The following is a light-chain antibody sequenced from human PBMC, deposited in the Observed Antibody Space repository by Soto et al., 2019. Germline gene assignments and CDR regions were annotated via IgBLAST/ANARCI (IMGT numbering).Light chain of an antibody. V-gene: IGLV1-40*01. Sequence: VLTQPPSVSGAPGHRVTISCSGGSSNIGAGFEVHWYQQFPGRAPKLLIFGNSNRPSGVSDRFSGSKSGTSASLAISGLQAEDEADYHCQSYDNSLSGVVFGGGTKVTVL. CDR2: GNS. CDR1: SSNIGAGFE. CDR3: QSYDNSLSGVV. J-gene: IGLJ2*01.